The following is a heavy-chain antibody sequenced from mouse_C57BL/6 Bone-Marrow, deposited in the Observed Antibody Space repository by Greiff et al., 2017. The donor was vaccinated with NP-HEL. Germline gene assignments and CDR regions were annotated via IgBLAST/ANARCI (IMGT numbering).Heavy chain of an antibody. Sequence: QVQLQQSGPELVKPGASVKLSCKASGYTFTSYDINWVKQRPGQGLEWIGWIYPRDGSTKYNEKFKGKATLTVDTSSSTAYIELHSLTSEDSAVYFCARYDYGSSFPYWYFDVWGTGTTVTVSS. J-gene: IGHJ1*03. D-gene: IGHD1-1*01. CDR2: IYPRDGST. CDR3: ARYDYGSSFPYWYFDV. V-gene: IGHV1-85*01. CDR1: GYTFTSYD.